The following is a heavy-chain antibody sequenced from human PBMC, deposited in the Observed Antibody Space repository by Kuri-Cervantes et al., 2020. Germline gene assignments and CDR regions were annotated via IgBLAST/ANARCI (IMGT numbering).Heavy chain of an antibody. D-gene: IGHD3-10*01. J-gene: IGHJ4*02. Sequence: GGSLRLSCAASGFTFSGSAVHWVRQASGKGLEWVGRIRSKANSYATAYAASVKGSFTISRDDSKSTAYLQMNSLKTDDTAVYYCTTLGVAWGQGTLVTVSS. CDR1: GFTFSGSA. CDR3: TTLGVA. CDR2: IRSKANSYAT. V-gene: IGHV3-73*01.